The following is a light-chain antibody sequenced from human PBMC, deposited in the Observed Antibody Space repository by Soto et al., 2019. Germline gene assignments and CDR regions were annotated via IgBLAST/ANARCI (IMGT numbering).Light chain of an antibody. J-gene: IGKJ1*01. V-gene: IGKV3-20*01. CDR1: QSVSSNY. Sequence: EIVLTQSPGTLSLSPGERATLSCRASQSVSSNYLAWYQQKRGQAPRLLIYGASSRATGIPTRFSGSGSRTDFTLTISRLEPEDFAVYYCTLYYTSPRTFGQGPKAEI. CDR3: TLYYTSPRT. CDR2: GAS.